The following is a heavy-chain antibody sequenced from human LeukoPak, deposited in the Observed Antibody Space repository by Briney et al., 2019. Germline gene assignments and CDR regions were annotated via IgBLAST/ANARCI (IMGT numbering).Heavy chain of an antibody. D-gene: IGHD2-2*02. CDR3: ARGYCSSTSCYTLAAFDI. J-gene: IGHJ3*02. Sequence: ASVKVSCKASGYTFTGYYMHWVRQAPGQGLEWMGWINPNSGGTNYAQKFQGRVTMTRDTSISTAYMELSRLRSDDTAVYCCARGYCSSTSCYTLAAFDIWSQGTMVTVSS. V-gene: IGHV1-2*02. CDR2: INPNSGGT. CDR1: GYTFTGYY.